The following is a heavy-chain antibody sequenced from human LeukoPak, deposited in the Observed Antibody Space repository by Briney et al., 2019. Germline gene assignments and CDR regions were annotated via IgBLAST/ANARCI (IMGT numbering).Heavy chain of an antibody. CDR3: ARATLQWLASDYFQY. J-gene: IGHJ1*01. CDR1: GYTFTTYG. CDR2: ISPYNGNT. D-gene: IGHD6-19*01. Sequence: GASVKVSCKASGYTFTTYGISWVRQAPGQGLEWMGWISPYNGNTNYAQKLQGRVTMTTDTSTSTVYMELRSLRSDDTSVYYCARATLQWLASDYFQYWGQGTLVTVSS. V-gene: IGHV1-18*01.